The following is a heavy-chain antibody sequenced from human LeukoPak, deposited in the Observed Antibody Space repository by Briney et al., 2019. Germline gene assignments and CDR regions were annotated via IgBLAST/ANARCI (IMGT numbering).Heavy chain of an antibody. V-gene: IGHV3-7*01. D-gene: IGHD4-17*01. Sequence: GGSLRLSCAASGFTFTSYWMSWVRQAPGKGLEWVASIKQDGSEKYYVDSVKGRFTISRDNSKNTLYLQMNSLRAEDTAVYYCAKASLLSYGDYADYWGQGTLVTVSS. J-gene: IGHJ4*02. CDR1: GFTFTSYW. CDR2: IKQDGSEK. CDR3: AKASLLSYGDYADY.